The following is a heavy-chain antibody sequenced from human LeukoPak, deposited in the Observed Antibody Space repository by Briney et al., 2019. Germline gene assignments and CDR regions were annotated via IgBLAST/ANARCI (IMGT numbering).Heavy chain of an antibody. CDR3: ATRDGYLKDLEY. Sequence: PGGSLRLSCAASGFTFSRYCMTWVRQAPGKGLEWVAEIIQDGSATYYIDSVRGRFTISRDNAKNSLFLEMNSLRAEDTAVYYCATRDGYLKDLEYWGQGILVTVSS. CDR2: IIQDGSAT. J-gene: IGHJ4*02. CDR1: GFTFSRYC. V-gene: IGHV3-7*01. D-gene: IGHD5-24*01.